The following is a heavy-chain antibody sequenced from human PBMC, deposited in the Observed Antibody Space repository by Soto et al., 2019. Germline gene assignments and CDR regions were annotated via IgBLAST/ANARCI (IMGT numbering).Heavy chain of an antibody. V-gene: IGHV4-34*01. Sequence: QVQLQQWGAGLLKPSETLSLTCAVYGGSFSGYYWSWIRQPPGKGLEWIGEINHSGSTNYNPSLKSRVTISVDTSKNQFARKLSSVTAADTAVYYCARPTTPAAEYFQHWGQGTLVTVSS. J-gene: IGHJ1*01. D-gene: IGHD4-17*01. CDR1: GGSFSGYY. CDR3: ARPTTPAAEYFQH. CDR2: INHSGST.